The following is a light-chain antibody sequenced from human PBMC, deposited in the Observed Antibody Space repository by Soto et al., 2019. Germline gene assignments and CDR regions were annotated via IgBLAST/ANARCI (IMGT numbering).Light chain of an antibody. CDR3: QQYNTYWT. V-gene: IGKV1-5*01. CDR2: DAS. J-gene: IGKJ1*01. CDR1: QSIRNW. Sequence: DIPMTQSPSTLSASVGDRVTITCRASQSIRNWLAWYQQKPGKAPKLLIYDASTLQSGVPSRFSGSGSGTEFTLTITSLLPDDFATYYCQQYNTYWTFGQGTKVELK.